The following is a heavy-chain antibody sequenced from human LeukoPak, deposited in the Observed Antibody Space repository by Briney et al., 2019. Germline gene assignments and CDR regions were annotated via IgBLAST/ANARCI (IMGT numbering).Heavy chain of an antibody. Sequence: SQTLSLTCTVSGGSISSGSYYWSWIRQPAGKGLEWIGRIYTSGSTSYNPSLKSRVTISVDTSKNQFSLKLSSVTAADTAVYYCARAPVIVVVIAWLFDYWGQGTLVTVSS. CDR2: IYTSGST. CDR1: GGSISSGSYY. CDR3: ARAPVIVVVIAWLFDY. D-gene: IGHD2-21*01. J-gene: IGHJ4*02. V-gene: IGHV4-61*02.